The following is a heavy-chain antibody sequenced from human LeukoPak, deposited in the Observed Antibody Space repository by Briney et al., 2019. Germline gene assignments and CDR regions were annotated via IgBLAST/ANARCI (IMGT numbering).Heavy chain of an antibody. V-gene: IGHV3-48*01. CDR3: ARERGGYFDY. J-gene: IGHJ4*02. Sequence: GGSLRLSCAASGFTFSSYSMNWVRQAPGKGLEWVSYISSSSSTIYYADSVKGRFTISRDNAKNSLYLQMNSLRAEDTAVYYCARERGGYFDYWGQGTLVTVSS. D-gene: IGHD2-15*01. CDR2: ISSSSSTI. CDR1: GFTFSSYS.